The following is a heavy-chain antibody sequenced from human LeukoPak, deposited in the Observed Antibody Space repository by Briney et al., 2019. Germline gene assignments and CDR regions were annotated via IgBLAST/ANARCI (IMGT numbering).Heavy chain of an antibody. CDR1: GYTFTGYY. Sequence: ASVTVSCTAPGYTFTGYYMHWVRQAPGQGLEWMGWINFNSGGTNSAQKFQGRVTMTRDTSITTVYMDLTSLRSDDTAVYYCAREANYYGSDKAGLDIWGQGTMVTVSS. CDR2: INFNSGGT. CDR3: AREANYYGSDKAGLDI. V-gene: IGHV1-2*02. D-gene: IGHD3-10*01. J-gene: IGHJ3*02.